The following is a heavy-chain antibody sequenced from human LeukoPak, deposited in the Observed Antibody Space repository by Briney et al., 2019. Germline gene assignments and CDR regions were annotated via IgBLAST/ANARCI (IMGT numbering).Heavy chain of an antibody. Sequence: GGSLRLSCAASGFTVSSNYMSWVRQAPGKGLEWVSVSYSGGSTYYADSVKGRFTISRDNSKNTLYLQINTLRADDTAVYYCSRGSRGPHPGGQGTLVTVSS. V-gene: IGHV3-53*01. CDR2: SYSGGST. J-gene: IGHJ4*02. CDR3: SRGSRGPHP. CDR1: GFTVSSNY. D-gene: IGHD3/OR15-3a*01.